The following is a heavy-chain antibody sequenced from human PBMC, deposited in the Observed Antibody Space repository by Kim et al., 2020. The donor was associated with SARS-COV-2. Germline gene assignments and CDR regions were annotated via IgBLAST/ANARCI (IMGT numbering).Heavy chain of an antibody. J-gene: IGHJ4*02. CDR1: GGSISSSSYY. CDR3: ARLNYYDSSGYYEFDY. V-gene: IGHV4-39*01. CDR2: IYYSGST. Sequence: SETLSLTCTVSGGSISSSSYYWGWIRQPPGKGLEWIGSIYYSGSTYYNPSLKSRVTISVDTSKNQFSLKLSSVTAVDTAVYYCARLNYYDSSGYYEFDYWGQGTLVTVSS. D-gene: IGHD3-22*01.